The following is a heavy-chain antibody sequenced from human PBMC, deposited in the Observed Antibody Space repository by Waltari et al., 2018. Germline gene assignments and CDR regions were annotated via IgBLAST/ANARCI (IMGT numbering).Heavy chain of an antibody. V-gene: IGHV4-38-2*01. D-gene: IGHD2-2*03. CDR1: GYSINSGYY. Sequence: QVQLQESGPGLVKPSETLSLTCDVSGYSINSGYYWGWIRQPPWKGLVWIATIYHSGRTVYNPSLTRRVTTSMDTSKNQFALKLKSVTAAATAVYYCTRQVLGYCTSAACRRLESWGQGTLVTVSS. CDR3: TRQVLGYCTSAACRRLES. J-gene: IGHJ4*02. CDR2: IYHSGRT.